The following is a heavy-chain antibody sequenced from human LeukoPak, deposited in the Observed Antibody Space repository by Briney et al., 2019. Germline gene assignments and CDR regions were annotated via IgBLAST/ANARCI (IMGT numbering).Heavy chain of an antibody. CDR2: ISSSSSTI. J-gene: IGHJ3*02. D-gene: IGHD3-22*01. CDR3: ARDSVVVTPDAFDI. CDR1: GFTFSSYS. V-gene: IGHV3-48*04. Sequence: PGGSLRLSCAASGFTFSSYSMNWVRQAPGKGLEWVSYISSSSSTIYYADSVKGRFTISRDNAKNSLYLQMNSLRAEDTAVYYCARDSVVVTPDAFDIWGQGTMVTVSS.